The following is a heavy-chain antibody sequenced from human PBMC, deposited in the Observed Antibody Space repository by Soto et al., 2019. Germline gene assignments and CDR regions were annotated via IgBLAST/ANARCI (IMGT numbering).Heavy chain of an antibody. D-gene: IGHD5-18*01. V-gene: IGHV3-21*01. CDR1: RFTFSDYS. CDR3: TRGGTAMVLGSIGACMDV. Sequence: EVQLVESGGGLVKPGGSLRLSCAASRFTFSDYSMNWVRQGPGKGLEWVSSISSSSDYIFYADSVQGRFTISRDNAKNSLYLQMNSLRAEDTAVYYCTRGGTAMVLGSIGACMDVWGQGTTVTVSS. CDR2: ISSSSDYI. J-gene: IGHJ6*02.